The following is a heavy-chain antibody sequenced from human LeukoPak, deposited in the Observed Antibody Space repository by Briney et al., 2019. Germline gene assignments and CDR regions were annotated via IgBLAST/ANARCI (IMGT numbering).Heavy chain of an antibody. CDR3: ATEVCSTTSCYTKLHHFDP. CDR2: ISSSSSKI. J-gene: IGHJ5*02. V-gene: IGHV3-21*01. Sequence: GGSLRLSCAASGFTFSSYTMNWVRQAPGKGLEWVSSISSSSSKIYYADSVKGRFTISRDNAKNSLYLQMNSLRAEDTAVYHCATEVCSTTSCYTKLHHFDPWGQGTLVTVSS. D-gene: IGHD2-2*02. CDR1: GFTFSSYT.